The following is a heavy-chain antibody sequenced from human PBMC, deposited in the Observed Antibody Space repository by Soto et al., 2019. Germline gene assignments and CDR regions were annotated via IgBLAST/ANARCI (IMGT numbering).Heavy chain of an antibody. V-gene: IGHV1-69*13. D-gene: IGHD3-22*01. CDR3: ARESLEYYYDSSGYFQH. Sequence: GASVKVSCKASGGTFSSYAISWVRQAPGQGLEWMGGIIPIFGTANYAQKFQGRVTITADESTSTAYMELSSLRSEDTAVYYCARESLEYYYDSSGYFQHWGQGTLVTVSS. J-gene: IGHJ1*01. CDR1: GGTFSSYA. CDR2: IIPIFGTA.